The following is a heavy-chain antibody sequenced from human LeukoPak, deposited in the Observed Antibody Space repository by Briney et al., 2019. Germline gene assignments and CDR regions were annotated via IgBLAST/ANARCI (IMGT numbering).Heavy chain of an antibody. Sequence: GGSLRLSCAASGFSFSRYWMHWVRQAPGKGLVWVSRMNSDGSSTNYADSVKGRFTISRDNAKNILYLQMNSLRAEDTAVYHCARIHYYDRRGYYPLPDAFDIWGQGTMVTVSS. J-gene: IGHJ3*02. CDR3: ARIHYYDRRGYYPLPDAFDI. CDR1: GFSFSRYW. CDR2: MNSDGSST. V-gene: IGHV3-74*01. D-gene: IGHD3-22*01.